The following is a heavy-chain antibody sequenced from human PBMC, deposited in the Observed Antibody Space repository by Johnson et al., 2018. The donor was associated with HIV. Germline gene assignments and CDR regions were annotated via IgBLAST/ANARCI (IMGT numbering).Heavy chain of an antibody. Sequence: VQLVESGGGLVQPGRSLRLSCAASGFTFDDYAMHWVRQAPGKGLEWVSGISWNSGSTGYADSVKGRFTISRDNFKNMLYLQMGSLRPDDTAVYYCARGRKTVTTVRPSAFDIWGQGTMVTVSS. CDR3: ARGRKTVTTVRPSAFDI. CDR2: ISWNSGST. V-gene: IGHV3-9*01. J-gene: IGHJ3*02. CDR1: GFTFDDYA. D-gene: IGHD4-17*01.